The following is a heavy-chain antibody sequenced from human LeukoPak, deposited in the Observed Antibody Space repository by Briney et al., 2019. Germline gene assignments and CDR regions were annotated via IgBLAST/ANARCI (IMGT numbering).Heavy chain of an antibody. Sequence: SETLSLTCTVSGGSISSGDYYWSWIRQPPGKGLEGIGYIYDSGSTSYNPSLKSRVTISVHTSKNQSSLKLSSVPAAATAVYYCARDAGYTYGPFDYWGQGTLVTVSS. CDR2: IYDSGST. CDR1: GGSISSGDYY. J-gene: IGHJ4*02. CDR3: ARDAGYTYGPFDY. D-gene: IGHD5-18*01. V-gene: IGHV4-30-4*01.